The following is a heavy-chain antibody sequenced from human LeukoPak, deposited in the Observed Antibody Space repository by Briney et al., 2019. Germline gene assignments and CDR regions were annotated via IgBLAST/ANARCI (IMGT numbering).Heavy chain of an antibody. J-gene: IGHJ3*02. CDR3: ARSQNRIGAYCGGDCYNDAFDI. Sequence: GASVKVSCKASGYTFTSYGISWVRQAPGQGLEWMGWISVYTGNTNYAQKLQGRVTMTTDTSTSTAYMELRSLRSDDTAVYYCARSQNRIGAYCGGDCYNDAFDIWGQGTMVTVSS. D-gene: IGHD2-21*02. V-gene: IGHV1-18*01. CDR1: GYTFTSYG. CDR2: ISVYTGNT.